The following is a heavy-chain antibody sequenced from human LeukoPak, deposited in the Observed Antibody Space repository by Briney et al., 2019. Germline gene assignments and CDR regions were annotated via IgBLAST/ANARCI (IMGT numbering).Heavy chain of an antibody. CDR2: IYYTGRT. D-gene: IGHD2-21*01. CDR1: GGSITSSSSY. J-gene: IGHJ6*02. V-gene: IGHV4-39*01. Sequence: PSETLSLTCTVSGGSITSSSSYWGWIRQPPGKGLEWIGNIYYTGRTYYNPSLKSRVTISVDTSKKQFSLKLSSVTAADTAVYFCARPRDLFYYGVDVWGQGTTVAVSS. CDR3: ARPRDLFYYGVDV.